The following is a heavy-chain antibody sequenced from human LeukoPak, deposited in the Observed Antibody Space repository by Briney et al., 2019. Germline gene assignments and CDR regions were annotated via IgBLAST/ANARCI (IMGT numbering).Heavy chain of an antibody. J-gene: IGHJ4*02. CDR2: IYYSGST. CDR3: ARFVNSITMVRGAYDY. D-gene: IGHD3-10*01. V-gene: IGHV4-59*08. Sequence: SETLSPTCTVSGGSISSYYWSWIRQPPGKGLEWIGYIYYSGSTNYNPSLKSRVTISVDTSKNQFSLKLSSVTAADTAVYYCARFVNSITMVRGAYDYWGQGTLVTVSS. CDR1: GGSISSYY.